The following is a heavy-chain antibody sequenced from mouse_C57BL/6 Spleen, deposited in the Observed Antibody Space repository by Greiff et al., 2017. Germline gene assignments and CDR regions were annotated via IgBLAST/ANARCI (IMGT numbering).Heavy chain of an antibody. V-gene: IGHV3-6*01. CDR1: GYSITSGYY. J-gene: IGHJ3*01. CDR3: AREDGHLAVAY. CDR2: ISYDGSN. Sequence: DVKLQESGPGLVKPSQSLSLTCSVTGYSITSGYYWNWIRQFPGNKLEWMGYISYDGSNNYNPSLKNRISITRDTSKNQFFLKLNSVTTEDTATYYCAREDGHLAVAYWGQGTLVTVSA. D-gene: IGHD2-3*01.